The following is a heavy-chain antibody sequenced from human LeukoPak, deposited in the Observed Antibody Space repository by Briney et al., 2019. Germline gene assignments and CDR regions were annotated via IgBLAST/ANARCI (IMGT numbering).Heavy chain of an antibody. V-gene: IGHV5-51*01. J-gene: IGHJ6*02. Sequence: GESLKISCKGSGYSFKDYWIGWVRQMPGKGQERMGIIFPHDSDINYSPSFQGQATISVDKSVNTAYVQWSILKASDTAIYFCARYGIRGCNNDNNCYTSYFYYGMDVWGQGTTVTVSS. CDR1: GYSFKDYW. CDR2: IFPHDSDI. CDR3: ARYGIRGCNNDNNCYTSYFYYGMDV. D-gene: IGHD2-2*02.